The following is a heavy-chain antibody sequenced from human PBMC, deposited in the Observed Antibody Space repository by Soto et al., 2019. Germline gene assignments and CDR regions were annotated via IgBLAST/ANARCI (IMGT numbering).Heavy chain of an antibody. Sequence: GGSLRLSCAASGFTFSNAWMNWVRQAPGKGLEWVGRIKRKNDGGTTDYAAPVKGRFTISREDSKNTLYLQMNSLKTEDTAVYYCTTDLLLRAAAGIDYWGQGTLVTVSS. CDR3: TTDLLLRAAAGIDY. V-gene: IGHV3-15*07. D-gene: IGHD6-13*01. CDR2: IKRKNDGGTT. CDR1: GFTFSNAW. J-gene: IGHJ4*02.